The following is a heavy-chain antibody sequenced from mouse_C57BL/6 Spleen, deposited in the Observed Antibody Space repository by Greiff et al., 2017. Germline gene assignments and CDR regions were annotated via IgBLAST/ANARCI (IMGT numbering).Heavy chain of an antibody. CDR3: ARVYSNFSWFAY. Sequence: VQLQQSGGGLVKPGGSLKLSCAASGFTFSDYGMHWVRQAPEKGLEWVAYISSGSSTIYYADTVKGRFTISRDNAKNTLFLQMTSLRSEDTAMYYCARVYSNFSWFAYWGQGTLVTVSA. CDR2: ISSGSSTI. V-gene: IGHV5-17*01. CDR1: GFTFSDYG. D-gene: IGHD2-5*01. J-gene: IGHJ3*01.